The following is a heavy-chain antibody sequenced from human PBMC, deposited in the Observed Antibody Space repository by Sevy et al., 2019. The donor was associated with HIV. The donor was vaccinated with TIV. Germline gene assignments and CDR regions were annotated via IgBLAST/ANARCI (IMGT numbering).Heavy chain of an antibody. V-gene: IGHV3-23*01. D-gene: IGHD4-17*01. CDR1: GFTFTTYA. J-gene: IGHJ3*02. Sequence: GGSLRLSCTASGFTFTTYAMSWVRQAPGKGLEWVSSISSSGGTTYYADSVKGRFTISRDNSKNTLYLQMNSLRAEDTAIYYCAKGDEATADDSDYVPNGFDIWGPGTKVTVSS. CDR3: AKGDEATADDSDYVPNGFDI. CDR2: ISSSGGTT.